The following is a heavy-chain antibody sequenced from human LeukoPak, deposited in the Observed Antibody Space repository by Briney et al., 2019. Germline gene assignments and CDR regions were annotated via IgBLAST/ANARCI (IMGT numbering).Heavy chain of an antibody. J-gene: IGHJ5*02. CDR3: GRRSLYNGFDP. CDR1: GYILTNNW. D-gene: IGHD2/OR15-2a*01. CDR2: IYPGYSDA. V-gene: IGHV5-51*01. Sequence: GESLKISCKVSGYILTNNWIGWVRQLPGKGLEWMGLIYPGYSDAKYSPSFQGQVTFSVDKSISTAYLQWSSLKASDTAMYYRGRRSLYNGFDPWGQGTLVTVSS.